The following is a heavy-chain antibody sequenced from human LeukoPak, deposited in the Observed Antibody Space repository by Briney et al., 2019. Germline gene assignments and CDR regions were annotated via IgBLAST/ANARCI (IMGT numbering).Heavy chain of an antibody. CDR1: GGSISSGNW. CDR2: IHHTGNT. J-gene: IGHJ4*02. D-gene: IGHD3-10*01. V-gene: IGHV4/OR15-8*02. CDR3: ARNGHYSLDY. Sequence: PSETLSLTCMVSGGSISSGNWWSWVRQPPGQGLEWFGEIHHTGNTNYNPSLKSRVTISIDKSKNQFSLQLSSLTAADTAVYYCARNGHYSLDYWGQGILVTVSS.